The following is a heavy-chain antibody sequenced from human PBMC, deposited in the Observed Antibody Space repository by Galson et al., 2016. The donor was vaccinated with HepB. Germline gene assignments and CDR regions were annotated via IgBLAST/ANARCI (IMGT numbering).Heavy chain of an antibody. V-gene: IGHV3-15*01. CDR3: TQAGGDY. CDR1: GLTFSEAW. Sequence: SLRLSCAASGLTFSEAWMSWVRQAPGKGLEWVGHIKNKAEGGTTDYAAAVRDRFSISRDDSKNTVYLQMNSLKTEDTAVYYCTQAGGDYWGQGPWSPSRQ. J-gene: IGHJ4*02. CDR2: IKNKAEGGTT. D-gene: IGHD3-10*01.